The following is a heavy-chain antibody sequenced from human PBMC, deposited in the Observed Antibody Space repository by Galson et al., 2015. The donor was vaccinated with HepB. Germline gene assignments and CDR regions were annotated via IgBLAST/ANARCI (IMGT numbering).Heavy chain of an antibody. D-gene: IGHD3-22*01. CDR2: IKQDGSEK. CDR1: GFNFGLYW. Sequence: SLRLSCAASGFNFGLYWMSWVRQAPGRGLEWVANIKQDGSEKYYVDSVKGRFTISRDDAKNSMYLQMNSLRAEDTAVYYCGRVILVGGYLIDNWGQGTLVTVSS. V-gene: IGHV3-7*01. CDR3: GRVILVGGYLIDN. J-gene: IGHJ4*02.